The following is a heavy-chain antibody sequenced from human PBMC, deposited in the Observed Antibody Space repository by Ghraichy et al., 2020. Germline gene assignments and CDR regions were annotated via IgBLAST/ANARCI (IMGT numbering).Heavy chain of an antibody. V-gene: IGHV3-30*02. J-gene: IGHJ4*02. CDR1: GFTFSSYG. D-gene: IGHD6-19*01. CDR2: IRYDGSNK. CDR3: TRDPFFRGVAGTVDY. Sequence: GGSLRLSCAASGFTFSSYGMHWVRQAPGKGLEWVAFIRYDGSNKYYADSVKGRFTISRDNSKNTLYLQMNSLRAEDTAVYYCTRDPFFRGVAGTVDYWGQGTLVTVSS.